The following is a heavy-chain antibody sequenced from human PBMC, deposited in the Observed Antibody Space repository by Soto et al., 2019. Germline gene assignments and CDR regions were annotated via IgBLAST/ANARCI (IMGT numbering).Heavy chain of an antibody. J-gene: IGHJ4*02. CDR2: INPSGGGT. D-gene: IGHD3-3*01. Sequence: ASVKVSCKTSGYTFTNYYMHWVRQAPGQGLEWMGIINPSGGGTTYAQKFQGRVTMTRDTSTSTVYMDLSSLRSEDTAVYYCARPSSNMGWYYFAYSGQGTLVTVSS. CDR1: GYTFTNYY. V-gene: IGHV1-46*01. CDR3: ARPSSNMGWYYFAY.